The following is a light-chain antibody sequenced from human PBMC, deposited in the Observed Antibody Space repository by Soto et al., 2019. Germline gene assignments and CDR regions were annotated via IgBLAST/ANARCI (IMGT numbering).Light chain of an antibody. V-gene: IGKV3-11*01. CDR3: QQRGNWPWT. J-gene: IGKJ1*01. CDR2: DAS. Sequence: EIVLAQSPATLSLSPGERAILSCRASQSVSSYLAWYQQKPGQAPRLLIYDASTRATDIPARFSGSGSGTDFTLTFSSLEPEDFAVYYCQQRGNWPWTFGQGTKVDFK. CDR1: QSVSSY.